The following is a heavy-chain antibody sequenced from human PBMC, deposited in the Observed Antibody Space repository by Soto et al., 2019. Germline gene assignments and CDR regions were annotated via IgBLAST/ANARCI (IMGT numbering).Heavy chain of an antibody. CDR1: GFTFSRYW. V-gene: IGHV3-7*04. J-gene: IGHJ3*01. CDR3: ARGDYYDVSGPFSDAFDV. D-gene: IGHD3-22*01. Sequence: PGGSLRLSCAASGFTFSRYWMSWVRQAPGKGLEWVANIKPDGSQKWYVDSVKGRFTISRDNAKNSLYLQMNSLRVEDTAVYYCARGDYYDVSGPFSDAFDVWGQGTMVTVSS. CDR2: IKPDGSQK.